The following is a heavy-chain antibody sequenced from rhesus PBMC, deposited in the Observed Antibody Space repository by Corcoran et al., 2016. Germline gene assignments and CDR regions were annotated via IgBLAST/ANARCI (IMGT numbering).Heavy chain of an antibody. Sequence: EVQLVESGGGVVQPGGSLRLSCAASGLTFSGYGMHWVRQAPGKGLEWVAVISDEESKKNYADSVKDRFTISRDNSKNMLYLQRNNLKLEDTAVYYCARTPREYSGYSYRPYWYFDLWGPGTPITISS. D-gene: IGHD5-42*01. V-gene: IGHV3-54*02. CDR1: GLTFSGYG. CDR3: ARTPREYSGYSYRPYWYFDL. CDR2: ISDEESKK. J-gene: IGHJ2*01.